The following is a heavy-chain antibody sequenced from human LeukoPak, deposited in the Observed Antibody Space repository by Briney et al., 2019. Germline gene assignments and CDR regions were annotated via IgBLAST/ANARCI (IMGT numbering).Heavy chain of an antibody. CDR3: AGARGISGLVPYFDY. CDR2: INTGGSNI. Sequence: PGGSLRLSCAASGFTFTDHYLSWIRQAPGKGLERLSYINTGGSNIYYADSVKGRFTISGDNAKNLLYLQMNSLRAEDTAVYYCAGARGISGLVPYFDYWGQGILVTVTS. CDR1: GFTFTDHY. J-gene: IGHJ4*02. V-gene: IGHV3-11*01. D-gene: IGHD3/OR15-3a*01.